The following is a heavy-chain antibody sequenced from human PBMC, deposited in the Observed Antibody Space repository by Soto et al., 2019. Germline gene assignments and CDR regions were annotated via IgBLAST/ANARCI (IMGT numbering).Heavy chain of an antibody. J-gene: IGHJ4*02. Sequence: QVQVVQSGSEVKKPGSSVKVSCKASGGSFNFAMSWVRQAPGQGLEWMGGITPIFPTAVEAPKFQGRVTITADEPTATVSIELTSLRSEDTAVYFCVFRGGQGSHVEYWGQGSLVTVSS. CDR3: VFRGGQGSHVEY. CDR2: ITPIFPTA. D-gene: IGHD3-10*01. V-gene: IGHV1-69*01. CDR1: GGSFNFA.